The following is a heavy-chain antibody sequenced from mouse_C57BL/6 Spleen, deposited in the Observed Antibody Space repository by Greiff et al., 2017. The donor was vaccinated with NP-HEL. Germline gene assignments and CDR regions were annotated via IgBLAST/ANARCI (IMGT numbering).Heavy chain of an antibody. CDR3: AREGDYYGSSTWFAY. CDR1: GFTFSSYT. Sequence: EVKLVESGGGLVKPGGSLKLSCAASGFTFSSYTMSWVRQTPEKRLEWVATISGGGGNTYYPDSVKGRFTISRDNAKNTLYLQMSSLGSEDTALYYCAREGDYYGSSTWFAYWGQGTLVTVSA. D-gene: IGHD1-1*01. CDR2: ISGGGGNT. V-gene: IGHV5-9*01. J-gene: IGHJ3*01.